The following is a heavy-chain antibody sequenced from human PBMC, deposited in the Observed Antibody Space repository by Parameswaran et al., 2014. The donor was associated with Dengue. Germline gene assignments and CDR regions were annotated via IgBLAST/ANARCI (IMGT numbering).Heavy chain of an antibody. CDR3: AKDGGYGETRRFLYYYYYGMDV. V-gene: IGHV3-9*01. CDR2: ISWNSGSI. Sequence: VRQAPGKGLEWVSGISWNSGSIGYADSVKGRFTISRDNAKNSLYLQMNSLRAEDTALYYCAKDGGYGETRRFLYYYYYGMDVWGQGTTVTVSS. J-gene: IGHJ6*02. D-gene: IGHD4-17*01.